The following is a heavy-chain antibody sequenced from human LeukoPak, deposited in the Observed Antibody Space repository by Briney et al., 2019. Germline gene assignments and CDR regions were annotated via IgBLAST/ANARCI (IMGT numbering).Heavy chain of an antibody. D-gene: IGHD1-26*01. V-gene: IGHV3-69-1*01. J-gene: IGHJ4*02. Sequence: GGSLRLSCATSGFTFSNTFLNWVRQAPGKGLQYVSSIDTVDYTYYTDSVKGRFTISRDNAKNSLYLQINSLRAEDTAVYYCATESSGALDFWGQGTLVTVSS. CDR2: IDTVDYT. CDR1: GFTFSNTF. CDR3: ATESSGALDF.